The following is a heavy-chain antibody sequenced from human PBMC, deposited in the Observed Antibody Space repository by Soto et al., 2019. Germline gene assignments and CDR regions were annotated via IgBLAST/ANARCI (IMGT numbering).Heavy chain of an antibody. CDR2: INPNSGGT. Sequence: LEWMGWINPNSGGTNYAQKFQGWVTMTRDTSISTAYMELSRLRSDDTAVYYCARMCNNITMVRGGPFYGMDVWGQGTTVTVSS. D-gene: IGHD3-10*01. V-gene: IGHV1-2*04. CDR3: ARMCNNITMVRGGPFYGMDV. J-gene: IGHJ6*02.